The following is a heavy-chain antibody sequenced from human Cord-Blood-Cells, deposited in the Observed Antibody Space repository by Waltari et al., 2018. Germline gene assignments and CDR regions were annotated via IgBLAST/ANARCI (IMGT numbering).Heavy chain of an antibody. CDR2: SNPSAGST. D-gene: IGHD5-18*01. J-gene: IGHJ6*02. CDR3: ARERGYSYGYPRNHYGMDV. CDR1: GYTFTSYY. Sequence: QVQLVQSGAEVKKPGASVKVSCKASGYTFTSYYMHWVRQAPGQGLEWMGISNPSAGSTSYAQKFQGRVTMTRDRSTSTVYMERSSLRSEDTAVYYCARERGYSYGYPRNHYGMDVWGQGTTVTVSS. V-gene: IGHV1-46*01.